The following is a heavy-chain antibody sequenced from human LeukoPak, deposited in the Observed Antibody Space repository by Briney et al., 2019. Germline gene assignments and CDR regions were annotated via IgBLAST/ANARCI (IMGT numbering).Heavy chain of an antibody. D-gene: IGHD3-22*01. V-gene: IGHV1-8*01. Sequence: ASVKVSCKASGYTFTSYDIDWVRQATGQGLEWMGWMNPNSGNTGYAQKFQGRVTMTRNTSISTAYMELSSLRSEDTAVYYCARGSSNYYDSSGYYYGDAFDIWGQGTMVTVSS. CDR2: MNPNSGNT. CDR1: GYTFTSYD. CDR3: ARGSSNYYDSSGYYYGDAFDI. J-gene: IGHJ3*02.